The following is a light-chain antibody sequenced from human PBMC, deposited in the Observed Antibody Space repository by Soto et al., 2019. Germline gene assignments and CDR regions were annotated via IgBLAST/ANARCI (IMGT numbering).Light chain of an antibody. CDR2: DAS. CDR3: QQPNAY. CDR1: RSISNW. J-gene: IGKJ2*01. Sequence: IRVTQSPSPLSASVGDRVTITCRASRSISNWLAWYQQKPGKAPKLLNYDASTLESGVPARFSGSGSGTECTLTIDSLQPYDLATYFCQQPNAYFGQGTKLEIK. V-gene: IGKV1-5*01.